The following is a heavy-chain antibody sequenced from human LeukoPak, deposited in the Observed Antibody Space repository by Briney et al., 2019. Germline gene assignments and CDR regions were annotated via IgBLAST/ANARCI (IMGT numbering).Heavy chain of an antibody. CDR3: ARGVANYYDSCGYQN. J-gene: IGHJ4*02. CDR1: GFTVSTNY. CDR2: IYSGGKT. Sequence: GGSLRLSCAASGFTVSTNYMSWVRQAPGKGLEWVSVIYSGGKTYYADSVKGRFTISRDNSKNTLYLQMNSLRAEDTAVYYCARGVANYYDSCGYQNWGQGTLVTVSS. V-gene: IGHV3-53*01. D-gene: IGHD3-22*01.